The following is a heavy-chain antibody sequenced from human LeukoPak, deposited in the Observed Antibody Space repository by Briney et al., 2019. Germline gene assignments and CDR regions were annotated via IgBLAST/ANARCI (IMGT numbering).Heavy chain of an antibody. J-gene: IGHJ6*03. CDR3: AKEDGRYGYYYYYMDV. CDR2: ISYDGSNK. V-gene: IGHV3-30*18. Sequence: GGSLRLSCAASGFTFSSYGMHWVRQAPGKGLEWVAVISYDGSNKYYADSVKGRFTISRDNSKNTLYLQMNSLRAEDTAVYYCAKEDGRYGYYYYYMDVWGKGTTVTVSS. CDR1: GFTFSSYG. D-gene: IGHD3-9*01.